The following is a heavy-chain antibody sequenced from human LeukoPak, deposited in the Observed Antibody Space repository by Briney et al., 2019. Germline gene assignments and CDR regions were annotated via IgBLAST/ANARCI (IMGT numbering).Heavy chain of an antibody. CDR2: ISGSCGST. CDR1: GFTFSSYA. Sequence: PGGSLRLSCAASGFTFSSYAMSWVRQAPGKGLEWVSAISGSCGSTYDADSDSVKGRFTISRDNSKNTLYLQMNSLRAEDTAVYYCAKDKDIYGDYALFDYWGQGTLVTVSS. J-gene: IGHJ4*02. CDR3: AKDKDIYGDYALFDY. D-gene: IGHD4-17*01. V-gene: IGHV3-23*01.